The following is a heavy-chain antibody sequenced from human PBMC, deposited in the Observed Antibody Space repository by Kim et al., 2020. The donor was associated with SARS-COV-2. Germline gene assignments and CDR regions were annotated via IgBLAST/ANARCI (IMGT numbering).Heavy chain of an antibody. Sequence: SVKVSCKASGGTFSSYAISWVRQAPGQGLEWMGGIIPIFGTANYAQKFQGRVTITADESTSTAYMELSSLRSEDTAVYYCARSLVVAATDYYYGMDVWGQGTTVTVSS. CDR2: IIPIFGTA. J-gene: IGHJ6*02. CDR1: GGTFSSYA. V-gene: IGHV1-69*13. CDR3: ARSLVVAATDYYYGMDV. D-gene: IGHD2-15*01.